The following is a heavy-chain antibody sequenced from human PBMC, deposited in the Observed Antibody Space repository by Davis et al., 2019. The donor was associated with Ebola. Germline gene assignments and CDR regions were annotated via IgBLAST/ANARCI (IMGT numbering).Heavy chain of an antibody. D-gene: IGHD3-10*02. CDR3: AKGMFGDYAFFDY. CDR2: ISGSGGGT. CDR1: GFIFSSYG. J-gene: IGHJ4*02. Sequence: GESLKISCAASGFIFSSYGMTWVRQAPGKGLQWVSGISGSGGGTDYADSVKGRFTISRDNAKSTLYLQMNSLGAEDAAVYYCAKGMFGDYAFFDYWGQGILVTVSS. V-gene: IGHV3-23*01.